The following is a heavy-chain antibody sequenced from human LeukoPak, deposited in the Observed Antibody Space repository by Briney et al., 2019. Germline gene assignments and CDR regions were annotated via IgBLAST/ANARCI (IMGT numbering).Heavy chain of an antibody. D-gene: IGHD2-2*01. CDR3: ASTNCSSASCYGANWFDP. Sequence: PSQTLSLTCTVSGGSISSGDYYWSWIRQPPGTGLEWIGYIYYSGNTFHYNPSLKSRVNISVDTPKNQFSLRLSSVTAVDTAVYYCASTNCSSASCYGANWFDPWGQGTLVTVSS. CDR2: IYYSGNT. CDR1: GGSISSGDYY. V-gene: IGHV4-30-4*08. J-gene: IGHJ5*02.